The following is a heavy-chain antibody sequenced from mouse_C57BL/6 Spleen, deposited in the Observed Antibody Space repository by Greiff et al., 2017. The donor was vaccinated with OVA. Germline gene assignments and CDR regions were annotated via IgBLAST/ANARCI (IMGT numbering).Heavy chain of an antibody. CDR1: GYTFTSYD. V-gene: IGHV1-85*01. J-gene: IGHJ4*01. CDR2: IYPRDGSP. CDR3: ARETAQANYAMDY. D-gene: IGHD3-2*02. Sequence: QVQLKESGPELVKPGASVKLSCKASGYTFTSYDINWVKQRPGQGLEWIGWIYPRDGSPKYNEKFKGKATLTVDTSSSTAYMELHSLTSEDSAVYFCARETAQANYAMDYGGQGTSVTVSS.